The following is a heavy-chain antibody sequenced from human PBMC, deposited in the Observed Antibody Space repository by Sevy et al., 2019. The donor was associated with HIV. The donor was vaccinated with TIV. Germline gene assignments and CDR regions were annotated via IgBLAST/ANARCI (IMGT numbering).Heavy chain of an antibody. J-gene: IGHJ4*02. CDR3: ARDLPPSATTVAHFDY. CDR2: ISQSGCTT. CDR1: GFIFSSYE. V-gene: IGHV3-48*03. D-gene: IGHD4-17*01. Sequence: GGSLRLSCAASGFIFSSYEMSWVRQAPGKGLEWVSHISQSGCTTYYSDSVKGRFTISRDNAKNSLYLQMNSLRAEDTAIYYYARDLPPSATTVAHFDYWGQGTLVTVSS.